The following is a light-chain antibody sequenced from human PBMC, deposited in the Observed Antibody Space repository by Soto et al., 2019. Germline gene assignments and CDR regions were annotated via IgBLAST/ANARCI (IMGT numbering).Light chain of an antibody. J-gene: IGKJ5*01. CDR2: AAS. CDR3: QQSYSTLSIT. V-gene: IGKV1-39*01. CDR1: QSISSY. Sequence: DIQMTQSPSSLSASVGDRVTISCRPSQSISSYLNWYQQKPGKAPKLLIYAASSLQSGVPSRFSGSGSGTGFTLTISSLQPEDFATYYCQQSYSTLSITFGQGTRLE.